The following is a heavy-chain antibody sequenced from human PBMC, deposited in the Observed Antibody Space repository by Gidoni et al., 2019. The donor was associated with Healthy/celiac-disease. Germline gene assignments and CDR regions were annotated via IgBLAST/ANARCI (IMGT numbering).Heavy chain of an antibody. Sequence: EVQLVESVGGLIQPGGSLRLSCAASGFTVSSNYMSWVRQAPGKGLEWVSVIYSGGSTYYADSVKGRFTISRDNSKNTLYLQMNSLRAEDTAVYYCARVEIAAAGGAFDIWGQGTMVTVSS. CDR2: IYSGGST. J-gene: IGHJ3*02. CDR3: ARVEIAAAGGAFDI. CDR1: GFTVSSNY. D-gene: IGHD6-13*01. V-gene: IGHV3-53*01.